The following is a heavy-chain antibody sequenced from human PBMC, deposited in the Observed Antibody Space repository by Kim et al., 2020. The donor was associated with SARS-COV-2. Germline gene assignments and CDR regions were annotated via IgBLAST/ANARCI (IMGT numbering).Heavy chain of an antibody. V-gene: IGHV4-34*01. CDR1: GGSFSGYY. D-gene: IGHD5-18*01. CDR2: INHSGST. Sequence: SETLSLTCAVYGGSFSGYYWSWIRQPPGKGLEWIGEINHSGSTNYNPSLKSRVTISVDTSKNQFSLKLSSVTAADTAVYYCARAAMAPLLPYNWFDPWGQGTLVTVSS. CDR3: ARAAMAPLLPYNWFDP. J-gene: IGHJ5*02.